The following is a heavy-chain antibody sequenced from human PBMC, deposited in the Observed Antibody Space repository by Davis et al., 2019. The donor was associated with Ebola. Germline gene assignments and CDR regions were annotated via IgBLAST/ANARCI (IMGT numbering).Heavy chain of an antibody. CDR2: IYYSGST. J-gene: IGHJ6*02. V-gene: IGHV4-59*01. D-gene: IGHD3-10*01. CDR3: ARESYGSGSLDV. Sequence: ESLKISCTVSGGSISSYYWSWIRQPPGKGLEWIGYIYYSGSTNYIPSLKSRVTISVNTSKNQFSLKLSSVTAADTAVYYCARESYGSGSLDVWGQGTTVTVSS. CDR1: GGSISSYY.